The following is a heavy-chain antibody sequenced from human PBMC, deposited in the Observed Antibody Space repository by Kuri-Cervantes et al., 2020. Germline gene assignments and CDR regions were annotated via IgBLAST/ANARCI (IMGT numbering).Heavy chain of an antibody. CDR3: ARMRPYSSGWYRYYFDY. CDR2: ISAYNGDT. Sequence: ASVKVSCKASGYTFTSYGISWVRQAPGQGLEWMGWISAYNGDTNYAQKLQGRVTMTTDTSTSTAYMELRSLRSDDTAVYYCARMRPYSSGWYRYYFDYWGQGTLVTVSS. D-gene: IGHD6-19*01. V-gene: IGHV1-18*01. CDR1: GYTFTSYG. J-gene: IGHJ4*02.